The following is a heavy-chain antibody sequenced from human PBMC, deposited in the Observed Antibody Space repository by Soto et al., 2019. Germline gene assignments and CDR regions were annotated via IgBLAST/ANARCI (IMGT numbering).Heavy chain of an antibody. Sequence: PGGSLRLSCAASGFTFSSMHWVRQAPGKGLEWVAIISYDGNNQYYLDSVKGRFTISRDNSKNTLYLQMNSLRAEDTAVYYCTKDGVADYGMDVWGQGTTVTAP. V-gene: IGHV3-30*18. CDR1: GFTFSS. J-gene: IGHJ6*02. D-gene: IGHD6-19*01. CDR3: TKDGVADYGMDV. CDR2: ISYDGNNQ.